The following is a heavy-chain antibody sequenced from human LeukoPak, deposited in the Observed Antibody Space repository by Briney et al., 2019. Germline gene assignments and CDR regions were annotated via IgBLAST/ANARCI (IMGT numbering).Heavy chain of an antibody. V-gene: IGHV3-23*01. CDR3: AKDLDCGGDCYPDY. Sequence: GGSLRLSCAASGFXFSSYAMSWVRQAPGKGLEWVSAISGSGGSTYYADSVKGRFTISRDNSKNTLYLQMNSLRAEDTAVYYCAKDLDCGGDCYPDYWGQGTLVTVSS. CDR1: GFXFSSYA. D-gene: IGHD2-21*02. J-gene: IGHJ4*02. CDR2: ISGSGGST.